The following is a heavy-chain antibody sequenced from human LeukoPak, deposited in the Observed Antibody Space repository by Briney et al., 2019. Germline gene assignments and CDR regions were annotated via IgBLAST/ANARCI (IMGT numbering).Heavy chain of an antibody. CDR3: ASTPIVVVTPDAFDI. CDR1: GFTFSSYS. D-gene: IGHD3-22*01. V-gene: IGHV3-48*01. J-gene: IGHJ3*02. CDR2: ISSSSSTI. Sequence: GGSLRLSCAASGFTFSSYSMNWVRQAPGKGLEWVSYISSSSSTIYYADSVKGRFTISRDNAKNSLYLQMNSLRAEDTAVYYCASTPIVVVTPDAFDIWGQGTMVTVSS.